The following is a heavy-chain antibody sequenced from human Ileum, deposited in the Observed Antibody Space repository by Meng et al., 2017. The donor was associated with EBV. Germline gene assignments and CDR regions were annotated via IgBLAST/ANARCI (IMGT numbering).Heavy chain of an antibody. D-gene: IGHD2-21*02. Sequence: QGPLRGSGPVLVKPTESLSLTCAIAVGAICSDYWLSWPHQSPEKGLGWIGKIYPTGPTYYNPSLKGLFAISLDKTKNQLSLYVNSVTAADTAVYYCVSGVTYYLTYWGQGTLVTVSS. J-gene: IGHJ4*02. CDR3: VSGVTYYLTY. CDR2: IYPTGPT. CDR1: VGAICSDYW. V-gene: IGHV4-4*02.